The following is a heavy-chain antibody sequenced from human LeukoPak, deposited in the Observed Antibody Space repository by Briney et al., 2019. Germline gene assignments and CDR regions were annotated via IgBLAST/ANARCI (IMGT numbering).Heavy chain of an antibody. D-gene: IGHD6-13*01. CDR2: INPNSGGT. CDR1: GYTFTGYY. Sequence: ASVKASCKASGYTFTGYYMHWVRQAPGQGLEWMGWINPNSGGTNYAQKFQGRVTMTRDTSISTAYMELSRLRSDDTAVYYCANGAGSNSWYSWFDPWGQGTLVTVSS. J-gene: IGHJ5*02. V-gene: IGHV1-2*02. CDR3: ANGAGSNSWYSWFDP.